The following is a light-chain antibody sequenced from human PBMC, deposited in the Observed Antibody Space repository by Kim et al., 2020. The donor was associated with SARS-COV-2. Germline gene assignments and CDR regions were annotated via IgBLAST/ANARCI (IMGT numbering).Light chain of an antibody. CDR1: SLRSYY. Sequence: SSELTQDPAVSVALGQTVRITCQGDSLRSYYASWYQQKPGQAPVLGIYGKNNRPSGIPDRFSGSSSGNTASLTITGARAEDEADYYCNSRDSSGNHLVFG. CDR3: NSRDSSGNHLV. V-gene: IGLV3-19*01. CDR2: GKN. J-gene: IGLJ2*01.